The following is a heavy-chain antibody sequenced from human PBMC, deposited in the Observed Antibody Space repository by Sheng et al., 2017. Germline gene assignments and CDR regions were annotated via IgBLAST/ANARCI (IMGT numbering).Heavy chain of an antibody. D-gene: IGHD6-19*01. Sequence: QVQLQQWGAGLLKPSETLSLTCAVYGGSFSGYYWSWIRQPPGKGLEWIGEINHSGSTNYNPSLKSRVTISVDTSKNQFSLKLSSVTAADTAVYYCARRSSGRRGAFDIWGQGDNGHRSLQ. J-gene: IGHJ3*02. CDR2: INHSGST. CDR3: ARRSSGRRGAFDI. V-gene: IGHV4-34*01. CDR1: GGSFSGYY.